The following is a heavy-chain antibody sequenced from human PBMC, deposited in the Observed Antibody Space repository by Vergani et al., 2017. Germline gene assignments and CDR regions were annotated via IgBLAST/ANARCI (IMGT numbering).Heavy chain of an antibody. D-gene: IGHD6-13*01. V-gene: IGHV4-38-2*02. CDR1: NFFISSNAYY. J-gene: IGHJ4*01. CDR3: ARDERRPWSNSWARFEY. Sequence: QVQLKESGPGLVKPSETLSLTCTVSNFFISSNAYYWGWIRQAPGRGLEWIGSLHHNGATSHNPSLRSRVTMSVDTSKNQFSLSLNSVTAADTAIYYCARDERRPWSNSWARFEYWGHGILVTVSS. CDR2: LHHNGAT.